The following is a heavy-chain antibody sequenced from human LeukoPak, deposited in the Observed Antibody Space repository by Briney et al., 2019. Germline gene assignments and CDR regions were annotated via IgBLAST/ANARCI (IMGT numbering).Heavy chain of an antibody. V-gene: IGHV3-23*01. CDR2: ISGSGGST. D-gene: IGHD3-3*01. J-gene: IGHJ6*02. Sequence: GASLRLSCAASGLTFSSYAMSWVRQAPGKGLEWVSTISGSGGSTYYADSVKGRFTISRDNSKNTLYLQMNSLRVEDTAVYYCAKDRSVGVAIYYYYGMDVWGQGTTVTVSS. CDR1: GLTFSSYA. CDR3: AKDRSVGVAIYYYYGMDV.